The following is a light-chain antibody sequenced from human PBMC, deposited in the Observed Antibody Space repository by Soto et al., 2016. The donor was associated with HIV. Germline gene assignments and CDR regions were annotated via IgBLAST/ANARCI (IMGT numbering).Light chain of an antibody. CDR3: QQYQSYSIT. CDR1: QSINGW. Sequence: DIQMTQSPSTLSASVGDRVTITCRASQSINGWLAWYQQKPGIAPKLLIYAASALESGVPSRFYGSGFGKEFTLTISSLQPDDFATYYCQQYQSYSITFGGGTKVEIK. J-gene: IGKJ4*01. CDR2: AAS. V-gene: IGKV1-5*03.